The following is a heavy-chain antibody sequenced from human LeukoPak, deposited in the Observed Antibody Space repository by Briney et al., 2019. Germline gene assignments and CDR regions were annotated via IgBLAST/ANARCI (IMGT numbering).Heavy chain of an antibody. D-gene: IGHD2-15*01. CDR3: AKSLRTGQESRYCSGGSCYSSYYYGMDV. J-gene: IGHJ6*02. Sequence: GGSLRLSCAASGFTFSSYGMHWVRQAPGKGLEWVAVISYDGSNKYYADSVKGRFTISRDNSKNTLYLQMNSLRAEDTAVYYCAKSLRTGQESRYCSGGSCYSSYYYGMDVWGQGTTVTVSS. CDR1: GFTFSSYG. V-gene: IGHV3-30*18. CDR2: ISYDGSNK.